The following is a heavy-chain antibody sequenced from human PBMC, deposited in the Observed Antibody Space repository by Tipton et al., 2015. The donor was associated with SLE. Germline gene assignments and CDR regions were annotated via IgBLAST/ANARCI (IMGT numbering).Heavy chain of an antibody. D-gene: IGHD2-8*01. J-gene: IGHJ3*01. CDR3: ARHSRRMAVRSSFDV. V-gene: IGHV4-59*08. CDR1: GGSISHYY. Sequence: TLSLTCTVSGGSISHYYWCWVRQPPGKGLVWIGFVHSSGSANYNPSLKGRVFISVDTSNNQFSLNFASVTAADTAVYYCARHSRRMAVRSSFDVWGQGTMVTVSS. CDR2: VHSSGSA.